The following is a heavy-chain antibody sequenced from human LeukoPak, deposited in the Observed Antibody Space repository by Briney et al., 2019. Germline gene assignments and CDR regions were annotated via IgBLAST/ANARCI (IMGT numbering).Heavy chain of an antibody. Sequence: GGSLKLSCAASGFTFSNYEMNGVRQAPGKGLEWVSYISSSGTTIYYADSVKGRFTISRDNAKNSLYLQMNSLRAEDTAVYYCARYNAFDIWGQGTMVTVSS. CDR3: ARYNAFDI. CDR2: ISSSGTTI. D-gene: IGHD1-14*01. J-gene: IGHJ3*02. V-gene: IGHV3-48*03. CDR1: GFTFSNYE.